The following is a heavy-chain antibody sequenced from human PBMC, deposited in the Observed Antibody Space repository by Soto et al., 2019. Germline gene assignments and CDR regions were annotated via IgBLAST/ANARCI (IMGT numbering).Heavy chain of an antibody. Sequence: SVKVSCKASGGTFSSYAISWVRQAPGQGLEWMGGIIPIFGTTNYAQKFQGRVTITADESTSTAYMELSSLRSEDTAVYYCARVFNSSGWYGAFDIWGQGTMVTVSS. CDR3: ARVFNSSGWYGAFDI. CDR1: GGTFSSYA. CDR2: IIPIFGTT. J-gene: IGHJ3*02. V-gene: IGHV1-69*13. D-gene: IGHD6-19*01.